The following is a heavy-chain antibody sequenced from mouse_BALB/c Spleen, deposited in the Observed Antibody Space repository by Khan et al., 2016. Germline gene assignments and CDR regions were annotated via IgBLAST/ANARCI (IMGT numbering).Heavy chain of an antibody. V-gene: IGHV1-7*01. Sequence: QVQLQQSGAELAKPGASVKMSCKASAYTFTSYWMHWVKQRPGQGLEWIGYINPSTGYTEYNQKFKDKATLTADKSSSTAYMQLSSLTSEDSAVYYCAYYGNYDYWGQGTTLTVSS. J-gene: IGHJ2*01. CDR1: AYTFTSYW. CDR3: AYYGNYDY. CDR2: INPSTGYT. D-gene: IGHD2-1*01.